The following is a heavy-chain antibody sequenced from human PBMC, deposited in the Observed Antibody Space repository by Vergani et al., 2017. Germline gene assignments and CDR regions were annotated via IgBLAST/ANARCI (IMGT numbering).Heavy chain of an antibody. CDR2: ISWNSGSI. J-gene: IGHJ5*02. V-gene: IGHV3-9*01. D-gene: IGHD3-9*01. Sequence: EVQLVESGGGLVQPGRSLRLSCAASGFTFDDYAMHWVRQAPGKGLEWVSGISWNSGSIGYADSVKGRFTISRDNAKNSLYLQMNSLSAEDTALYYCAKGSHWFGWFDPWGQGTLVTVSS. CDR3: AKGSHWFGWFDP. CDR1: GFTFDDYA.